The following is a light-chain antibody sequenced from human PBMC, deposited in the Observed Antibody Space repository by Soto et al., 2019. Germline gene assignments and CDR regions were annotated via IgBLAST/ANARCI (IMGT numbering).Light chain of an antibody. CDR1: QSISSW. Sequence: DIQMTQSPSTLSASVGDRVTITCRASQSISSWLAWYQQKPGKAPKLLIYEASSLDSGVPSRFSGSGSGTEFTLTISSLQPDDFATYYCQQYDSFPLTFGQGTKVDIK. CDR2: EAS. V-gene: IGKV1-5*01. J-gene: IGKJ1*01. CDR3: QQYDSFPLT.